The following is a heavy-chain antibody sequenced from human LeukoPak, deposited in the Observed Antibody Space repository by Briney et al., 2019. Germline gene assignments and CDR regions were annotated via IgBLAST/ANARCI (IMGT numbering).Heavy chain of an antibody. CDR1: GGSISSYY. CDR3: ARLSSQGADYYYYYMDV. V-gene: IGHV4-4*09. Sequence: ASETLSLTCTVSGGSISSYYWSWIRQPPGKGLEWIGYIYTSGSTNYNPPLKSRVTMSVDTSKNQFSLKLSSVTAADTAVYYCARLSSQGADYYYYYMDVWGKGTTVTVSS. CDR2: IYTSGST. J-gene: IGHJ6*03. D-gene: IGHD2-15*01.